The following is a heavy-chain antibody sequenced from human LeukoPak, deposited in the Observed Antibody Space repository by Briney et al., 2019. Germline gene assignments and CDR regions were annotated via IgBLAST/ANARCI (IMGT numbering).Heavy chain of an antibody. CDR1: GFTFSSYW. D-gene: IGHD2-15*01. J-gene: IGHJ4*02. CDR3: ARDSAPYCSGGSCYDRIGY. CDR2: IKQDGSEK. V-gene: IGHV3-7*01. Sequence: GGSLRLSCAASGFTFSSYWMSWVRQAPGKGLEWVANIKQDGSEKYYVDSVKGRFTISRDNAKNSLYLQMNSLRAEDTAVYYCARDSAPYCSGGSCYDRIGYWGQGTLVTVSS.